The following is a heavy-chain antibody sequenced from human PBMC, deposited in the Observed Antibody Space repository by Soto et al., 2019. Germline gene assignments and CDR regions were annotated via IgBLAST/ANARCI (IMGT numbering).Heavy chain of an antibody. Sequence: TSETLSLTCTVSGGSINSYYWSWIRQPPGKGLEWIGYIYYSGSTNYNPSLKSRVTISVDTSKNQFSLKLSSVTAADTAVYYCARAPRGNYGYPSYFDYWGQGTLVTVSS. CDR2: IYYSGST. CDR3: ARAPRGNYGYPSYFDY. J-gene: IGHJ4*02. D-gene: IGHD3-10*01. V-gene: IGHV4-59*01. CDR1: GGSINSYY.